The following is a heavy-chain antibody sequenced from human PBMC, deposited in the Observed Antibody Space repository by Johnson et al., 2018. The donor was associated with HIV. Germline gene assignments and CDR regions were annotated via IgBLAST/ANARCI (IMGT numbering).Heavy chain of an antibody. Sequence: QVQLVESGGGVVQPGRSLRLSCAASGFTFSSYAMHWVRQAPGKGLEWVAVISYDGSNKYYADSVKGRFTISRDNSKNTLYLQMNSLGAEDTALYYCMVAPRPGDVFDIWGQGTMVVVSS. CDR3: MVAPRPGDVFDI. CDR2: ISYDGSNK. CDR1: GFTFSSYA. J-gene: IGHJ3*02. D-gene: IGHD2-8*01. V-gene: IGHV3-30*04.